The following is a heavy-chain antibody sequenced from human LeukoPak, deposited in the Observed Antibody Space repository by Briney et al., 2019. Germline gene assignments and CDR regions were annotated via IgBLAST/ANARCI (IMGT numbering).Heavy chain of an antibody. J-gene: IGHJ4*02. D-gene: IGHD6-13*01. CDR2: ISGSGGST. Sequence: GGSLRLSCAASGFTFSSYSMNWVRQAPGKGLEWVSAISGSGGSTYYADSVKGRFTISRDNSKNTLYLQMNSLRAEDTAVYYCAKSSSSWHEPYDYWGQGTLVTVSS. CDR3: AKSSSSWHEPYDY. CDR1: GFTFSSYS. V-gene: IGHV3-23*01.